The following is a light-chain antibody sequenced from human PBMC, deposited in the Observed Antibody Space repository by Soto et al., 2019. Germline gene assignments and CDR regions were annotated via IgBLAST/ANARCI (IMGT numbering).Light chain of an antibody. CDR2: GAS. CDR3: QQTYSAPLT. V-gene: IGKV1-39*01. Sequence: DIQMTQSPFSLPASVGDRVNITCRASQSISNYLNWYQQKPGRAPRLLIHGASSLQCGVPSRFSGSGSGTDFTLTISSLQPEDFTTYYCQQTYSAPLTFGGGTKVEI. J-gene: IGKJ4*01. CDR1: QSISNY.